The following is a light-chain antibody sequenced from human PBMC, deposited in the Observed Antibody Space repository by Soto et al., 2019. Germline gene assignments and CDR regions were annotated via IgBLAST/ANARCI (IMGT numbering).Light chain of an antibody. V-gene: IGLV1-51*01. CDR3: GSWDSSLSAYV. CDR1: SSNIGGNS. Sequence: QPVLTQPPSGSAAPGQKVTISCSGSSSNIGGNSVSWYQQLPGTAPKLLIYDDSRRPSGIPDRCSSSKSGTSATLGITGFQTGDEADYYCGSWDSSLSAYVFGTGTKVTVL. CDR2: DDS. J-gene: IGLJ1*01.